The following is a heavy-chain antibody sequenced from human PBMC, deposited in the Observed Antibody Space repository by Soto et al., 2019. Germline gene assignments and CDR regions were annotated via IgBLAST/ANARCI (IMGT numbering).Heavy chain of an antibody. CDR1: GFTFNNYW. CDR2: IKTDGSSP. Sequence: GGSLRLSCAASGFTFNNYWMHWVRQAPGKGLVWVSRIKTDGSSPNYADSVEGRFTVSSDNAKNTLYLQMNSLRVEDTAVYYCARDRIAGSGSCDNWGQGTLVTVSS. J-gene: IGHJ4*02. V-gene: IGHV3-74*01. CDR3: ARDRIAGSGSCDN. D-gene: IGHD3-10*01.